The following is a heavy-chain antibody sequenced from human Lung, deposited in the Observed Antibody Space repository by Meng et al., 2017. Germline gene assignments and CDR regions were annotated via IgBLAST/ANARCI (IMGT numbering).Heavy chain of an antibody. CDR3: ATRGNPYLNC. CDR2: INTYNGKT. CDR1: GYTLSSDC. J-gene: IGHJ4*02. Sequence: GQLVPSGGEVKSPGAPVKVSCEASGYTLSSDCFSWVRQAPGQGLEWLGWINTYNGKTDYAQKFQGRITMTTDTFTSTAYMELRNLRSDDTAVYYCATRGNPYLNCWGQGTLVTVSS. V-gene: IGHV1-18*01.